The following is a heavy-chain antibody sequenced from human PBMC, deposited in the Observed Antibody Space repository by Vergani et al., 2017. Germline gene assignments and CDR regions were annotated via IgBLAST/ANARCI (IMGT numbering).Heavy chain of an antibody. J-gene: IGHJ6*02. CDR1: GGSISSYY. CDR2: IYYSGST. CDR3: ARGALSGSYGPGMDV. V-gene: IGHV4-59*01. D-gene: IGHD1-26*01. Sequence: QVQLQESGPGLVKPSETLSLTCTVSGGSISSYYWSWIRQPPGKGLEWIGYIYYSGSTNYNPSLKSRVTISVDTSKNQFSLKLSSVTAAVTAVYYCARGALSGSYGPGMDVWGQGTTVTVSS.